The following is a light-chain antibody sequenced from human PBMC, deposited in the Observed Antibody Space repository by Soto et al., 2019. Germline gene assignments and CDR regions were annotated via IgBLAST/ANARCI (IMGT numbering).Light chain of an antibody. CDR2: GAS. J-gene: IGKJ4*01. V-gene: IGKV3-20*01. CDR3: QQYTGSTHS. CDR1: PSVRNNY. Sequence: EIVLPQAPDPLSLSPGERATLSCRASPSVRNNYLAWYQQKPGQAPRLLIDGASSRATVIPARFSVSVSGTDFTLTNSTLEPEDWAVDYGQQYTGSTHSFGGGTKVE.